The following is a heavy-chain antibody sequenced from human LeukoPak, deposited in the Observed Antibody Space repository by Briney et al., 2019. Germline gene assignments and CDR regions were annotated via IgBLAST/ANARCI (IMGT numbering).Heavy chain of an antibody. D-gene: IGHD6-13*01. Sequence: SETLSLTCTVSGGSISSYYWSWIRQPPGKGLEWIGYIYYSGSTNYNPSLKSRVTISVDTSKNQFSLKLSSVTAADTAVYYCARYSSWYALSSWFDPWGQGTLVTVSS. CDR3: ARYSSWYALSSWFDP. CDR1: GGSISSYY. J-gene: IGHJ5*02. V-gene: IGHV4-59*01. CDR2: IYYSGST.